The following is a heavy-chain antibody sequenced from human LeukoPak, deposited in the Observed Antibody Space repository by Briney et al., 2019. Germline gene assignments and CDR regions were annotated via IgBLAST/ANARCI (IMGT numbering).Heavy chain of an antibody. CDR2: ISGSGGST. V-gene: IGHV3-23*01. J-gene: IGHJ3*02. D-gene: IGHD2-2*02. CDR3: AKDRVVPAAIEGHAFDI. CDR1: GFTFSSYA. Sequence: GGSLRLSCAASGFTFSSYAMSRVRQAPGKGLEWVSAISGSGGSTYYADSVKGRFTISRDNSKNTLYLQMNRLRAEDTAVYYCAKDRVVPAAIEGHAFDIWGQGTMVIVSS.